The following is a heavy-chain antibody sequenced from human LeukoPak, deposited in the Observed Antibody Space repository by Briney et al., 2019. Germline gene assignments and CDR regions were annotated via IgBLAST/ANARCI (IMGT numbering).Heavy chain of an antibody. D-gene: IGHD3-16*01. Sequence: PGGSLRLSCAASGFTFDDYAMHWVRQAPGKGLEWVSGITWNSGSMVYADFVKGRFTISRDNARNSLYLQMNSLRPEDTALYYCAKDRRRMVTFDAFDFWGQGAMVTVSS. CDR3: AKDRRRMVTFDAFDF. CDR2: ITWNSGSM. V-gene: IGHV3-9*01. J-gene: IGHJ3*01. CDR1: GFTFDDYA.